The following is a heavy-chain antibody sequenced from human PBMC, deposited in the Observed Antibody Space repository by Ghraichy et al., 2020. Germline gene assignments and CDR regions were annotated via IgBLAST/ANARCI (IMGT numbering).Heavy chain of an antibody. Sequence: GESLRLSCAASGFTFSSYLMSWVRQAPGKGLEWVATIKQDGSEKYYVDSVKGRFTISRDNAKNSLYLQMNSLRAEDTAVYYCAREAGGWYRHAYNWFDPWGQGTLVTVSA. V-gene: IGHV3-7*01. CDR1: GFTFSSYL. D-gene: IGHD6-19*01. CDR2: IKQDGSEK. J-gene: IGHJ5*02. CDR3: AREAGGWYRHAYNWFDP.